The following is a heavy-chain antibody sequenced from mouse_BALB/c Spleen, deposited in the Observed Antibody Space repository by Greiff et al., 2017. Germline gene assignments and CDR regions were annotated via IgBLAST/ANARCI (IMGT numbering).Heavy chain of an antibody. V-gene: IGHV2-6-7*01. CDR3: AREKAPYAMDY. Sequence: VQLQQSGPGLVAPSQSLSITCTVSGFSLTGYGVNWVRQPPGKGLEWLGMIWGDGSTDYNSALKSRLSISKDNSKSQVFLKMNSLQTDDTARYYCAREKAPYAMDYWGQGTSVTVSS. CDR2: IWGDGST. CDR1: GFSLTGYG. J-gene: IGHJ4*01.